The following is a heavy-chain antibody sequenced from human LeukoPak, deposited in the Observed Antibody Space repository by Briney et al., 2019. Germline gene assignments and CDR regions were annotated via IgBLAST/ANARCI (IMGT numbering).Heavy chain of an antibody. CDR1: GFTFSSYG. CDR2: IRYDGSNK. V-gene: IGHV3-30*02. CDR3: ARGDFWSGSRGAFDI. D-gene: IGHD3-3*01. J-gene: IGHJ3*02. Sequence: PGGSLRLSCAASGFTFSSYGMHWVRQAPGKGLEWVAFIRYDGSNKYYADSVKGRFTISRDNSKNTLHLQMNSLRAEDTAVYYCARGDFWSGSRGAFDIWGQGTMVTVSS.